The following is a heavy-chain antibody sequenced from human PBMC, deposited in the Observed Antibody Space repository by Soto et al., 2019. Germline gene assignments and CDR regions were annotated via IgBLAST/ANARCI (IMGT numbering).Heavy chain of an antibody. CDR1: GFTFSSYS. CDR3: ARSGPTVTSDVDY. J-gene: IGHJ4*02. Sequence: EVQLVESGGGLVKPGGSLRLSCAASGFTFSSYSMNWVRQAPGKGLEWVSSISSSSSYIYYADSVKGRFTISRDNAKNSLYLQMNSLRAEDTAVYYCARSGPTVTSDVDYWGQGTLVTVSS. D-gene: IGHD4-17*01. CDR2: ISSSSSYI. V-gene: IGHV3-21*01.